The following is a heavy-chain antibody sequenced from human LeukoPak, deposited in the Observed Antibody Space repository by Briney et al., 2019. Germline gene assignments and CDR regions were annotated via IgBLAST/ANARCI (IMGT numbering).Heavy chain of an antibody. Sequence: PSETLSLTCTVSGGSISSYYWSWIRQPPGKGLEWIGYIYYSGSTNYNPSLKSRVTISVDTSKNQFSLKLSSVTAADTAVYYCAGQSGVTMTAIDYWGQGTLVTVSS. CDR1: GGSISSYY. CDR2: IYYSGST. J-gene: IGHJ4*02. CDR3: AGQSGVTMTAIDY. V-gene: IGHV4-59*08. D-gene: IGHD3-22*01.